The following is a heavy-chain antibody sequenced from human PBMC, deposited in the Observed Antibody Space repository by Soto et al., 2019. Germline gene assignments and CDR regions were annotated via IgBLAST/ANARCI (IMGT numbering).Heavy chain of an antibody. J-gene: IGHJ6*02. CDR1: GGTFSSYT. Sequence: GASVKVSCKASGGTFSSYTISWVRQAPGQGLEWMGGIIPIFGTANYAQKFQGRVTITADESTSTAYMELSSLRSEDTAVYYCARRRLLQLWLLGYNYYGMDVWGQGTTVTVSS. V-gene: IGHV1-69*13. D-gene: IGHD5-18*01. CDR2: IIPIFGTA. CDR3: ARRRLLQLWLLGYNYYGMDV.